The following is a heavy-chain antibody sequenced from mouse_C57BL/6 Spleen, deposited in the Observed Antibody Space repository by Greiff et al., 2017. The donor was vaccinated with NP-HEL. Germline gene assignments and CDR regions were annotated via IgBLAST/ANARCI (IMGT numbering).Heavy chain of an antibody. CDR2: IYPGSGST. CDR1: GYTFTSYW. Sequence: QVQLQQPGAELVKPGASVKMSCKASGYTFTSYWITWVKQRPGQGLEWIGDIYPGSGSTNYNEKFKSKATLTVDTSSSTAYMHLSSLTSEDSAVYYCARSDDYDAMDYWGQGTSVTVSS. CDR3: ARSDDYDAMDY. J-gene: IGHJ4*01. V-gene: IGHV1-55*01.